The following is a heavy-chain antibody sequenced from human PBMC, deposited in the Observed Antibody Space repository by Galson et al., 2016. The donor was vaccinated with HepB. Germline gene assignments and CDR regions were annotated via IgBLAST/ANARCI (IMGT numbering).Heavy chain of an antibody. D-gene: IGHD4-17*01. CDR2: ITRSGGDT. J-gene: IGHJ2*01. Sequence: SLRLSCAASGFTFNTFSMHWVRQAPGKGLEWVSSITRSGGDTYYADSVKGRFTISRDNSKNTLYLQMNSLRPEDTALYYCAKDHHDYGDSWYFDLWGRGTLVTVSS. V-gene: IGHV3-23*01. CDR3: AKDHHDYGDSWYFDL. CDR1: GFTFNTFS.